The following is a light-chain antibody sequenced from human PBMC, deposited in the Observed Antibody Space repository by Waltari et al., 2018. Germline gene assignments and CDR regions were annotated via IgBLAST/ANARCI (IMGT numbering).Light chain of an antibody. Sequence: QSALTQPASVSGSPGQSITISCTGTSSDVGGYNSVSWYQQHPGKAPKLMIYDVTQRPSGVSNRFSGSKSGNTASLTISGLQSEDEGDYYCSSYTSSSTYVFGTGTKVTVL. CDR1: SSDVGGYNS. CDR3: SSYTSSSTYV. CDR2: DVT. J-gene: IGLJ1*01. V-gene: IGLV2-14*01.